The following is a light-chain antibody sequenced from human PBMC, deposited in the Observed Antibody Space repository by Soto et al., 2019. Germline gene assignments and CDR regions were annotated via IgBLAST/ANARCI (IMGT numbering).Light chain of an antibody. Sequence: EVVLTHSPGTLSLSPGERATLSCRASQSVSSSYLAWYQQKPGQAPRLLIYGASSRATGIPDRFSGSGSGTDFTLTISRLEPEDFAVSYCQQYGSSPAWTLGQGTKVDXK. V-gene: IGKV3-20*01. CDR1: QSVSSSY. CDR2: GAS. J-gene: IGKJ1*01. CDR3: QQYGSSPAWT.